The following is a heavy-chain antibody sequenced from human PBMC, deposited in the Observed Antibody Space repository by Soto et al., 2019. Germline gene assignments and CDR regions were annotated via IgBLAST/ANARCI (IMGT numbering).Heavy chain of an antibody. CDR3: AKVNWNSGNDDDF. Sequence: EVQLLESGGGLVQPGGSLGLSCAASGFTFSNYPINWVRQAPGKGLQWVSAITGNSDTFYADSVKGRFTVSRDNAKNTLYLQMNSLRAEDTGVYYCAKVNWNSGNDDDFWGQGTLVTVSS. D-gene: IGHD5-12*01. CDR2: ITGNSDT. J-gene: IGHJ4*02. V-gene: IGHV3-23*01. CDR1: GFTFSNYP.